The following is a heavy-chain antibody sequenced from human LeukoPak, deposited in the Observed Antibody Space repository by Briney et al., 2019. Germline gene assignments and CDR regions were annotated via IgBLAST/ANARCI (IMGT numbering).Heavy chain of an antibody. D-gene: IGHD5-12*01. CDR3: ARRLDSGYDFHFDY. J-gene: IGHJ4*02. Sequence: MSSETLSLTCTVSGGSISSYYWSWIRQPPGKGLEWIGYIYYSGSTNYNPSLKSRVTISVDTSENQFSLKLSSVTAADTAVYYCARRLDSGYDFHFDYWGQGTLVTVSS. CDR2: IYYSGST. CDR1: GGSISSYY. V-gene: IGHV4-59*01.